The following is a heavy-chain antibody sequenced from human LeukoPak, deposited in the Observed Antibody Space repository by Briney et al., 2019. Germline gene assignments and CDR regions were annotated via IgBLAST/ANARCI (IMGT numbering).Heavy chain of an antibody. V-gene: IGHV3-11*04. J-gene: IGHJ4*02. CDR2: ISSSGNTI. D-gene: IGHD4/OR15-4a*01. CDR3: ARGDYGNGNFDY. CDR1: GFTISDYY. Sequence: GGSLRLSCAAPGFTISDYYMSWIRQTPGKGLEWVSYISSSGNTIYYADSVKGRFTISRDNAKNSLYLQMNSLRAEDTAVYYCARGDYGNGNFDYWGQGTLATVSS.